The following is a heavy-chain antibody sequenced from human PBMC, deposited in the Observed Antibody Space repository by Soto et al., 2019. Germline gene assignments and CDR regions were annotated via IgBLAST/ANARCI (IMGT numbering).Heavy chain of an antibody. D-gene: IGHD1-1*01. J-gene: IGHJ4*02. CDR1: GYSFTSYF. CDR2: IYPGDSDT. Sequence: GESLKISCKGSGYSFTSYFIGWVRQMPGRGLEWMGIIYPGDSDTRYSPSFQGQVTISTDKSISTAYLQWSSLKASDTAIYYCARRTATTSPTDYWGQGTLVTVSS. CDR3: ARRTATTSPTDY. V-gene: IGHV5-51*01.